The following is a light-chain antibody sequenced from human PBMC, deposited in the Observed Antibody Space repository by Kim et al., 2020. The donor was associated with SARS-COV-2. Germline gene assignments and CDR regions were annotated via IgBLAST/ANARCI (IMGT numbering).Light chain of an antibody. Sequence: SYELTQPPSVSVAPGKTATITCGGNKIGSKSVHWYQQKPGQAPVLVIYYDSDRPSGIPERFSGSNSGNTATLTISRVEAGDEGDYYCQVWDSSNDHWVFGGGTKVTVL. CDR3: QVWDSSNDHWV. V-gene: IGLV3-21*01. CDR1: KIGSKS. CDR2: YDS. J-gene: IGLJ3*02.